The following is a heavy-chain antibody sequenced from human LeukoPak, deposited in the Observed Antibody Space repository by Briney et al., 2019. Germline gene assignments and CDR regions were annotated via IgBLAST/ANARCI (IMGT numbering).Heavy chain of an antibody. CDR1: GYTFTSYD. V-gene: IGHV1-8*01. CDR2: MNPNSGNT. J-gene: IGHJ4*02. Sequence: GASVKVSSKASGYTFTSYDINWVRQATGQGLEWMGWMNPNSGNTGYAQKFQGRVTMTRNTSISTAYMELSSLRSEDTAVYYCARGFFWYSGSYYGQGYYFDYWGQGTLVTVSS. D-gene: IGHD1-26*01. CDR3: ARGFFWYSGSYYGQGYYFDY.